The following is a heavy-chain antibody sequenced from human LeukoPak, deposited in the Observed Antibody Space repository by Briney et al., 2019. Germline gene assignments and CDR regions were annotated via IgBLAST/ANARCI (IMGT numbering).Heavy chain of an antibody. CDR2: INHSGST. V-gene: IGHV4-34*01. Sequence: SETLSLTCAVYGGSFSGYYWSWIRQPPGKGLEWIGAINHSGSTNYNPSLKSRVTISVDTSKNQFSLKLSSVTAADTAVYYCARARVLNSSGWYKGFYFDYWGQGTLVTVSS. J-gene: IGHJ4*02. D-gene: IGHD6-19*01. CDR1: GGSFSGYY. CDR3: ARARVLNSSGWYKGFYFDY.